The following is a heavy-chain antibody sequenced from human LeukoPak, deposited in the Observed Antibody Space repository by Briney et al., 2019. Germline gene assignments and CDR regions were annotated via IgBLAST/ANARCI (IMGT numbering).Heavy chain of an antibody. CDR3: ARTRYSGSYYVGIDFDY. V-gene: IGHV4-30-4*08. D-gene: IGHD1-26*01. CDR1: GGSISSGDYY. CDR2: IYYSGST. Sequence: SETLSLTCTVYGGSISSGDYYWSWIRQPPGKGLEWIGYIYYSGSTYYNPSLKSRVTISVDTSKNQFSLKLSSVTAADTAVYYCARTRYSGSYYVGIDFDYWGQGTLVTVPS. J-gene: IGHJ4*02.